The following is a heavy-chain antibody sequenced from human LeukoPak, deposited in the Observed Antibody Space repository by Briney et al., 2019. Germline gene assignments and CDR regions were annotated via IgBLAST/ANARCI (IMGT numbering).Heavy chain of an antibody. V-gene: IGHV3-48*03. Sequence: GGSLRLSCAASGFTFSSYEMNWVRQAPGKGLEWGSYISSSGSTIYYADSVNGRSTISRDNAKNSLYLQMNSLRAEDTAVYYCAALGITMIGGVWGTGTTVTISS. D-gene: IGHD3-10*02. CDR1: GFTFSSYE. CDR3: AALGITMIGGV. J-gene: IGHJ6*04. CDR2: ISSSGSTI.